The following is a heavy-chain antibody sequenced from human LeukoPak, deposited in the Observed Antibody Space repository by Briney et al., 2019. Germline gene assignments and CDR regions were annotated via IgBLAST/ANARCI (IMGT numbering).Heavy chain of an antibody. D-gene: IGHD3-22*01. V-gene: IGHV4-34*01. CDR3: ARGRTYYYDSSGYYREDY. CDR1: GGSFSGYY. J-gene: IGHJ4*02. CDR2: ISHSGST. Sequence: SETLSLTCAVYGGSFSGYYWSWIRQPPGKGLEWIGEISHSGSTNYNPSLKSRVTISVDTSKNQFSLKLSSVTAADTAVYYCARGRTYYYDSSGYYREDYWGQGTLVTVSS.